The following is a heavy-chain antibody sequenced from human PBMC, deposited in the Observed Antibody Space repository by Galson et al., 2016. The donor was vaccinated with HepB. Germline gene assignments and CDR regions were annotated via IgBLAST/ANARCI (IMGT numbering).Heavy chain of an antibody. J-gene: IGHJ4*02. CDR3: ARDLGGSSCLDY. CDR2: IWYDGLNK. Sequence: SLRLSCAASGFTLSSYGLHWVRQAPGNGLEWMAVIWYDGLNKYYGDSVQGRFTISRDNSRNTLYLQMTSLSAEDTAVYYCARDLGGSSCLDYWGQGTLVTVSS. D-gene: IGHD6-6*01. V-gene: IGHV3-33*01. CDR1: GFTLSSYG.